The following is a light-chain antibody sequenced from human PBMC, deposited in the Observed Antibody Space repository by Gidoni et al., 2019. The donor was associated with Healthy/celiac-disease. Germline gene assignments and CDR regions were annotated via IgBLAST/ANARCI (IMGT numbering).Light chain of an antibody. CDR1: KLGDKY. V-gene: IGLV3-1*01. CDR2: QDS. CDR3: QAWDSRVV. J-gene: IGLJ2*01. Sequence: SYELPQPPSVSVSPGQTASIPCSGDKLGDKYACWYQQKPGQSPVLVIYQDSKRPSGIPERFSGSNSGNTATLTISGTQAMDEADYYCQAWDSRVVFGGGTKLTVL.